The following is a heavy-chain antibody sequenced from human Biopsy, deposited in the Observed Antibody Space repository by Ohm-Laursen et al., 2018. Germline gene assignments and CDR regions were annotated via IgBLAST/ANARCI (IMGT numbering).Heavy chain of an antibody. CDR2: ISGYNGNT. Sequence: ASVKVSCTASGYSFTSYGISWVRQAPGEGLEWMGRISGYNGNTNYAQKFQGRVTMTADTSTSTVCMEVRGLRSDDTAVYYCARVTLPLYLDYWGQGTRVSVSS. V-gene: IGHV1-18*01. CDR3: ARVTLPLYLDY. J-gene: IGHJ4*02. D-gene: IGHD5/OR15-5a*01. CDR1: GYSFTSYG.